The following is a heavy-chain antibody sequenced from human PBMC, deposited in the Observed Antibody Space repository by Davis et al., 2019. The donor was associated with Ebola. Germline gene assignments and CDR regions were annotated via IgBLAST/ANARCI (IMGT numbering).Heavy chain of an antibody. J-gene: IGHJ4*02. CDR3: AKGSRDGYRTFDY. CDR1: GFTFSSYG. V-gene: IGHV3-30*18. CDR2: ISYDGSNK. D-gene: IGHD5-24*01. Sequence: GESLKISCAASGFTFSSYGMHWVRQAPGKGLEWVAVISYDGSNKYYADSVKGRFTISRDNSKNTLYLQMNSLRAEDTAVYYCAKGSRDGYRTFDYWGQGTLVTVSS.